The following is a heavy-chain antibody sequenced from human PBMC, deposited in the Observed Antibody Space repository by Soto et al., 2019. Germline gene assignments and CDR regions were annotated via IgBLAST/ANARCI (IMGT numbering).Heavy chain of an antibody. V-gene: IGHV5-10-1*01. CDR2: IDPSDSYT. D-gene: IGHD6-19*01. Sequence: PGESLKISCKGSGYSFTSYWISWVRQMPGKGLEWMGRIDPSDSYTNYSPSFQGHVTISADKSISTAYLQWSSLKASDTAMYYCARHDGIEVAGTQYNWFDPWGQGTLVTVSS. CDR1: GYSFTSYW. J-gene: IGHJ5*02. CDR3: ARHDGIEVAGTQYNWFDP.